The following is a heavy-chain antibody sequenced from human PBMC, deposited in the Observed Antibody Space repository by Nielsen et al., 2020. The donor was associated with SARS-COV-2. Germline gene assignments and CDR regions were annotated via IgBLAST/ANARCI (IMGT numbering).Heavy chain of an antibody. J-gene: IGHJ3*02. V-gene: IGHV1-69*06. CDR2: IIPISGAR. D-gene: IGHD2-2*03. CDR3: ARRLGSHDGFDT. Sequence: SVKVSCKASGGTFGNFAINWVRQAPGQGLEWMGGIIPISGARTYAQKFQGRVTITADRSTSTAYMELSSLRSDDTAVYYCARRLGSHDGFDTWGQGTMVTVSS. CDR1: GGTFGNFA.